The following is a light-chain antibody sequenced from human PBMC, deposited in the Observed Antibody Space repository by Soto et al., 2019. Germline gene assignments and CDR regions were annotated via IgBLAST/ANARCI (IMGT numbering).Light chain of an antibody. V-gene: IGKV3-15*01. Sequence: EIVMTQSPATLSVSPGERATLSCRASQSVSSNLAWYQQKPGQAPRLLIYGASTSATGIPARLSGSGSGTDFTLTISSLQSEDFVVYYCQQYNNWPPDTFGQGTKLESK. CDR3: QQYNNWPPDT. CDR1: QSVSSN. J-gene: IGKJ2*01. CDR2: GAS.